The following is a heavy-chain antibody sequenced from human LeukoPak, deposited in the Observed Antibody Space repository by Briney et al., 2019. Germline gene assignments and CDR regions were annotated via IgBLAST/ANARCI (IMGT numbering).Heavy chain of an antibody. CDR1: GFTFSSYA. V-gene: IGHV3-64*04. J-gene: IGHJ4*02. Sequence: GGSLRLSCAASGFTFSSYAMHWVRQAPGKGLEYVSAISSNGGSTYYADSVKGRFTISRDNSKNTLYLQMNSLRAEDTAVYYCAKDMGPPNYYGSGSYTFDYWGQGTLVTVSS. CDR2: ISSNGGST. CDR3: AKDMGPPNYYGSGSYTFDY. D-gene: IGHD3-10*01.